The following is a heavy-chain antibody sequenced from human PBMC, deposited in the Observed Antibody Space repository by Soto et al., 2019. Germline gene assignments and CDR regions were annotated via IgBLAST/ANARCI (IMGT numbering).Heavy chain of an antibody. CDR1: GDSINGYY. V-gene: IGHV4-59*08. D-gene: IGHD5-18*01. CDR3: GKQKRFRYGPTSGYFDR. Sequence: QVQLQESGPGLVKPSETLSLSCTVSGDSINGYYWSWIRQPPGKALEWIGYISYSGSTDYNPSLKGRVTNSKDPSNNPVSLKLTPVTAADPAVYYWGKQKRFRYGPTSGYFDRWGRGTLVTVSS. CDR2: ISYSGST. J-gene: IGHJ2*01.